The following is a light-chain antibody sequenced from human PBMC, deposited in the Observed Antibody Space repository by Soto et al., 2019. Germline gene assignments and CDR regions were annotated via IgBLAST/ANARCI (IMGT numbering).Light chain of an antibody. Sequence: EIVLTQSPGTLSLSPGERATLSCRASQSVSSSYLAWYQQNRGRAPRLLIYGASSTAPGIPDRFGGSGSGTDFTLTISRLEPEDFAVYYCQQYGSARWTFGQGTKVEVK. CDR2: GAS. V-gene: IGKV3-20*01. J-gene: IGKJ1*01. CDR1: QSVSSSY. CDR3: QQYGSARWT.